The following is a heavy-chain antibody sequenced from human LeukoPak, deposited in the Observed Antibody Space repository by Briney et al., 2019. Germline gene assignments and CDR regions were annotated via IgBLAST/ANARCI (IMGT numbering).Heavy chain of an antibody. Sequence: PGGSLRLSCAASGFTFSSYAMSWVRQAPGKGLEWVSGISGSGDNTYYADSVKGRFTISRDNAKNSLYLQMNSLRAEDTAVYYCARDSSLFRSEGAFDIWGQGTMVTVSS. V-gene: IGHV3-23*01. J-gene: IGHJ3*02. CDR1: GFTFSSYA. CDR3: ARDSSLFRSEGAFDI. D-gene: IGHD3-3*01. CDR2: ISGSGDNT.